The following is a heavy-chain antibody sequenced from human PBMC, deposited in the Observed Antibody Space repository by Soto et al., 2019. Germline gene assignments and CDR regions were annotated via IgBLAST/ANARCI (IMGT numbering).Heavy chain of an antibody. D-gene: IGHD1-26*01. V-gene: IGHV1-18*01. CDR1: GYTFTSYG. J-gene: IGHJ4*02. Sequence: QVQLVQSGAEVKKPGASVKVSCKASGYTFTSYGISWVRQAPGQGLEWMGWISGYNGNTKYAQKLQGRGTMTTDTSTSTAYMGLRSLGSDDTAVYSCARDLGGQIVDYWGKGTLVTVSS. CDR2: ISGYNGNT. CDR3: ARDLGGQIVDY.